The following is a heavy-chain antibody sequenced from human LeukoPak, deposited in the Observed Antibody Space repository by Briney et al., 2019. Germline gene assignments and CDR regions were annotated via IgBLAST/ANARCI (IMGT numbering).Heavy chain of an antibody. CDR3: ARLAISSIWSVYFDY. CDR1: GYSFAAYW. CDR2: IYPGDSDT. V-gene: IGHV5-51*01. J-gene: IGHJ4*02. Sequence: GESLKISCKASGYSFAAYWIGWVRQMPGKGLEWVGIIYPGDSDTRYSPSFQGQVTISTDKSISTAYLQWSSLKASDTAMYYCARLAISSIWSVYFDYWGQGTLVTVSS. D-gene: IGHD6-13*01.